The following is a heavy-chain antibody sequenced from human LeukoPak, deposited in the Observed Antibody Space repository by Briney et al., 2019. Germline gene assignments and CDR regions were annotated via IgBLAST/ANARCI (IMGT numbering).Heavy chain of an antibody. V-gene: IGHV3-7*05. Sequence: GGSLRLSCAASGFTFSSYWMSWVRQAPGKGLEWVANIKQDGSEKYYVDSVKGRFTTSRDNAKNSLYLQMNSLRAEDTAVYYCARDRGAAAGYFDYWGQGTLVTVSS. CDR1: GFTFSSYW. D-gene: IGHD6-13*01. CDR3: ARDRGAAAGYFDY. CDR2: IKQDGSEK. J-gene: IGHJ4*02.